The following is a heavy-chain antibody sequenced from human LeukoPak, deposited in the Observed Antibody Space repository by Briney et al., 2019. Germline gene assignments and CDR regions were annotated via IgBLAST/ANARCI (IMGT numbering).Heavy chain of an antibody. Sequence: ASVKVSCKASGYTFTNFDINWVRQATGQGLEWMGWMNPKTGNTGSAQNLQGRVTITGNTSISTAYMELSSLRSEDTAVYYCAKNGEPHYYMDVLGKGTTVTVSS. V-gene: IGHV1-8*01. CDR2: MNPKTGNT. D-gene: IGHD1-14*01. J-gene: IGHJ6*03. CDR1: GYTFTNFD. CDR3: AKNGEPHYYMDV.